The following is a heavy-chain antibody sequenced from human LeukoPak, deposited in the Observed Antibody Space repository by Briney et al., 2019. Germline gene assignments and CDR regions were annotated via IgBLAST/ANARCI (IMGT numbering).Heavy chain of an antibody. J-gene: IGHJ4*02. Sequence: KASETLSVTCTVSGGSISSYYWTWIRQPPGAGLEWIGYIYYSGSTNYNPSLKSRVTISVDTSKNQFSLKLSSVTAADTAVYYCARWAYSTDWYQYFDKWGQGTLVTVSS. D-gene: IGHD6-19*01. CDR2: IYYSGST. CDR3: ARWAYSTDWYQYFDK. CDR1: GGSISSYY. V-gene: IGHV4-59*08.